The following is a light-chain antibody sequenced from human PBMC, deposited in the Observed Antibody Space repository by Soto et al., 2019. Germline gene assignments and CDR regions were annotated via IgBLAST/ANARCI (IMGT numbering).Light chain of an antibody. CDR2: GNN. CDR3: RAYGSSPRV. CDR1: SSNIGKGYD. V-gene: IGLV1-40*01. Sequence: QSVLTQPPSVSGAPGQRVTISCTGSSSNIGKGYDFHWYQQLPGTAPKLLLYGNNNPPSGVPDRFSGSKSGTSASLAITGLQAEDDDDYYSRAYGSSPRVFGGGTKLTVL. J-gene: IGLJ2*01.